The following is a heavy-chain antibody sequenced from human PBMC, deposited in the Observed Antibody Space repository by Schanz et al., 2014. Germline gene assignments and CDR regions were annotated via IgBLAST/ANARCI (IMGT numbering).Heavy chain of an antibody. V-gene: IGHV3-30*03. CDR1: GFTVSSNY. CDR2: ISYDGNNQ. CDR3: ARPIYDLWSGSFDY. D-gene: IGHD3-3*01. J-gene: IGHJ4*02. Sequence: QVQLVESGGGLIQPGGSLRLSCAASGFTVSSNYMSWVRQAPGKGLEWVAAISYDGNNQYYADSVKGRFTISRDNSKNTLYLQMNSLRAEDTAVYYCARPIYDLWSGSFDYWGQGTLVTVSS.